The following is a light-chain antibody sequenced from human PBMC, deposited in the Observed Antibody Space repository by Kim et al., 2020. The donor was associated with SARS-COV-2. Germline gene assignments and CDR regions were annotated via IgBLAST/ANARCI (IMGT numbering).Light chain of an antibody. CDR2: YDS. CDR3: QVWDTTSDQVA. Sequence: APGYAAESTCGGSNRGIKSGQWYRQRPPQAPVLVMSYDSDRPSGIPERFSGSNSGNTATLTISSVEAGDEADYYCQVWDTTSDQVAFGGGTQLTVL. J-gene: IGLJ3*02. CDR1: NRGIKS. V-gene: IGLV3-21*01.